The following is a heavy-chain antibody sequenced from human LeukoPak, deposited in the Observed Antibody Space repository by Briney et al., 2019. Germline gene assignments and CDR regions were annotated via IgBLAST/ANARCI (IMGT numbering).Heavy chain of an antibody. CDR3: AKDRWTEVDAFDI. CDR1: GFSFSSYG. V-gene: IGHV3-23*01. D-gene: IGHD1-1*01. J-gene: IGHJ3*02. CDR2: ITGSGGTT. Sequence: GGSLRLSCAASGFSFSSYGMSWVRQAPGKGLEWLSAITGSGGTTYYADSVEGRFTISRDNSKNTLYLQMNSLRAEDTAVYYCAKDRWTEVDAFDIWGQGTMVTVSS.